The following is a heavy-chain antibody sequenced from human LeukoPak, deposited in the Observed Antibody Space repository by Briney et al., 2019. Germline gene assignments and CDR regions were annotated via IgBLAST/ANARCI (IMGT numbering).Heavy chain of an antibody. V-gene: IGHV1-2*06. CDR3: ATEPSSGWQGLGY. Sequence: ASVKVSCKASGYTFTGYYMHWVRQAPGQGLEWMGRINPNSGGTNYAQKFQGRATMTRDTSISTAYMELSRLRSDDTAVYYCATEPSSGWQGLGYWGQGTLVTVSS. CDR1: GYTFTGYY. D-gene: IGHD6-19*01. CDR2: INPNSGGT. J-gene: IGHJ4*02.